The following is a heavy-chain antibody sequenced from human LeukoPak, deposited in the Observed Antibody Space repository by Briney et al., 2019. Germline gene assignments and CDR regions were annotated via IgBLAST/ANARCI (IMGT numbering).Heavy chain of an antibody. D-gene: IGHD6-19*01. CDR1: GYTFTGYY. CDR3: ARDQFGAVAAYNWFDP. V-gene: IGHV1-2*02. CDR2: INPNSGGT. J-gene: IGHJ5*02. Sequence: ASVKVSCKASGYTFTGYYMHWVRQAPGQGLEWMGWINPNSGGTNYAQKFQGRVTMTRDTSISTAYMELSRLRSDDTAVYYCARDQFGAVAAYNWFDPWGQGTLVTVSS.